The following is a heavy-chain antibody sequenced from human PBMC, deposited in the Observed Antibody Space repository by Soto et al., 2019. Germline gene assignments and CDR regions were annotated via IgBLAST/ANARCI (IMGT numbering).Heavy chain of an antibody. Sequence: NPSETLSLTCTVSGGSISSYYWSWIRQPPGKGLEWIGYVYYSGSTNYNPSLKSRVTMSVDTSKNQFSLKLSSVTAADTAVYYCARGGLQSLYYFDYWGQGTLVTVSS. CDR2: VYYSGST. J-gene: IGHJ4*02. D-gene: IGHD4-4*01. V-gene: IGHV4-59*01. CDR1: GGSISSYY. CDR3: ARGGLQSLYYFDY.